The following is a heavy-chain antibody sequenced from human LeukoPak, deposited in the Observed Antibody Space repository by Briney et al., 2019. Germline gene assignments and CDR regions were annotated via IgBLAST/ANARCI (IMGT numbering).Heavy chain of an antibody. CDR1: GGSLSSAHG. V-gene: IGHV4-61*01. D-gene: IGHD3-10*01. CDR2: SQNSGCT. CDR3: ARDYSGSLDY. J-gene: IGHJ4*02. Sequence: PSETLSLTCTVSGGSLSSAHGWSCIRQPPGQGLEWIGYSQNSGCTNCNPSLKSRVTISVDTSKNQFSLKLSSVTAADTAVYYCARDYSGSLDYWGQGTLVTVSS.